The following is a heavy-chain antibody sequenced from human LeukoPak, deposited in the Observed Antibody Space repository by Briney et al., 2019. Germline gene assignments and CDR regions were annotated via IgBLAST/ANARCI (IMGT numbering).Heavy chain of an antibody. CDR3: AKDLLRFDY. Sequence: PGGSLRLSCAASGFTFSSYAMSWVRQAPGKGLEWVSTSASGGTTYYADSVKGRFTISRDNSKNTLYLQMNSLRAEDTAVYYCAKDLLRFDYWGQGTLVTVSS. J-gene: IGHJ4*02. V-gene: IGHV3-23*01. CDR2: SASGGTT. CDR1: GFTFSSYA.